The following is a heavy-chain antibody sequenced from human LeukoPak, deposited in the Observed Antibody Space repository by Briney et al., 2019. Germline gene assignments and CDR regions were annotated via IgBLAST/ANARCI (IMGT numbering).Heavy chain of an antibody. D-gene: IGHD3-10*01. CDR1: GFTFTDHP. J-gene: IGHJ4*02. CDR3: ARGEGLWFGELFPFDY. CDR2: IGGDGIA. Sequence: GGSLRLSCVASGFTFTDHPMNWVRQAPGKGLEWISYIGGDGIAFYADSVKGRFTISRDNSKNTLYLQMNSLRAEDTAVYYCARGEGLWFGELFPFDYWGQGTLVTVSS. V-gene: IGHV3-48*01.